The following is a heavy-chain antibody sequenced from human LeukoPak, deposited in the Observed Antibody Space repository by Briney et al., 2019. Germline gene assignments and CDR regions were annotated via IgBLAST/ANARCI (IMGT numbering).Heavy chain of an antibody. CDR2: IYYSGST. D-gene: IGHD6-19*01. V-gene: IGHV4-34*11. CDR1: GGSFSGYY. Sequence: SETLSLTCAVYGGSFSGYYWSWIRQPPGKGLEWLGYIYYSGSTNYNPSLKSRVTISVDTSKNQFSLNLSSVTAADTAVYYCARGRWSSGWFDYWGQGTLVTVSS. J-gene: IGHJ4*02. CDR3: ARGRWSSGWFDY.